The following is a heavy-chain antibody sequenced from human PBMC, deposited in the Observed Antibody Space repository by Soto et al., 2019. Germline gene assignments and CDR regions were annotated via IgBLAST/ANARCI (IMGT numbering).Heavy chain of an antibody. D-gene: IGHD3-10*01. CDR3: TCFREAFRD. CDR2: IQSKTDGGTI. J-gene: IGHJ4*02. Sequence: EIRLLESGGNLVKPGGSLRVSCAASGFTFNNTWMSWVRQAPGKGLEWVGRIQSKTDGGTIDYGAPVRGRFTLSRDDSKNTLYRQMDSLRTEDTAVYYCTCFREAFRDWGPGTLVTVAS. V-gene: IGHV3-15*01. CDR1: GFTFNNTW.